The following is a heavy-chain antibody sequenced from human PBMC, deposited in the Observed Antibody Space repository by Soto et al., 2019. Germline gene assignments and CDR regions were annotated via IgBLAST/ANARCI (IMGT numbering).Heavy chain of an antibody. V-gene: IGHV1-18*01. J-gene: IGHJ3*02. CDR3: ARVGRNVPAAMSDAFDI. CDR2: ISAYNGNT. CDR1: GYTFTSYG. D-gene: IGHD2-2*01. Sequence: ASVKVSCKASGYTFTSYGISWVRQAPGQGLEWMGWISAYNGNTNYAQKLQGRVTMTTDTSTSTAYMELRSLRSDDTAVYYCARVGRNVPAAMSDAFDIWGQGTTVTVSS.